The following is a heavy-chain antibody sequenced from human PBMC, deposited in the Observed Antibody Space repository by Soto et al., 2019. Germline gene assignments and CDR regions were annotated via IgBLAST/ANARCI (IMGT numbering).Heavy chain of an antibody. D-gene: IGHD3-10*01. CDR1: GGSISSSSYH. CDR3: ARTRDYYGSGSYYIHYGMDV. Sequence: SQTLSLTCTVSGGSISSSSYHWGWIRQPPGKGLEWIGSIYYSGSTYYNPSLKSRVTISVDTSKNQFSLKLSSVTAADTAVYYCARTRDYYGSGSYYIHYGMDVWGQGTTVT. J-gene: IGHJ6*02. CDR2: IYYSGST. V-gene: IGHV4-39*01.